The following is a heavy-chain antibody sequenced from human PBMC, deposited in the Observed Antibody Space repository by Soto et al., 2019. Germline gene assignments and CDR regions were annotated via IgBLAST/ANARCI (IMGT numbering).Heavy chain of an antibody. V-gene: IGHV3-11*01. D-gene: IGHD3-3*01. CDR1: GFTFSDYY. J-gene: IGHJ4*02. Sequence: QVQLVESGGGLVKPGGTLRLSCAASGFTFSDYYLSWIRKAPGKGLEWISYISGNGRIIYYADSVKGRFTVSRDNTKNSLYLQLNSLRAEDTALYYCARGYFWSGYSPLDFWGRGTLVTVSS. CDR2: ISGNGRII. CDR3: ARGYFWSGYSPLDF.